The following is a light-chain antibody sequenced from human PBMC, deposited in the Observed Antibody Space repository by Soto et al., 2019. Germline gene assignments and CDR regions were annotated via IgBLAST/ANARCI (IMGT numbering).Light chain of an antibody. CDR1: SSDVGGYNY. J-gene: IGLJ1*01. CDR3: SSYSSSSLYV. Sequence: QSALTQPASVSGSPGQSLTISCTGTSSDVGGYNYVSWYQHHPGKAPKLMIYDVNNWPSGVSNRFFGSKSGNTASLTISGLQAEDEADYYCSSYSSSSLYVFGTATKLTVL. V-gene: IGLV2-14*03. CDR2: DVN.